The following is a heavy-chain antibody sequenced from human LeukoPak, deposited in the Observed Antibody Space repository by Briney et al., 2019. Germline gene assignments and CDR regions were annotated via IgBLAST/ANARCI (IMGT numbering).Heavy chain of an antibody. D-gene: IGHD4-11*01. Sequence: GASVKVSCKASGYTFTSYGISWVRQAPGQGLEWMGWISAYNGNTNYAQKLQGRVTMTTDTSTSTAYMELRSLTSDDTAVYYCAAEDTVTRSYDFWGQGALVTVSS. J-gene: IGHJ4*02. CDR2: ISAYNGNT. V-gene: IGHV1-18*01. CDR3: AAEDTVTRSYDF. CDR1: GYTFTSYG.